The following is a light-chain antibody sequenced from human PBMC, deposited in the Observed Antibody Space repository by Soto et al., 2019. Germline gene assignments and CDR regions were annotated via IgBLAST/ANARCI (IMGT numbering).Light chain of an antibody. V-gene: IGKV3-20*01. CDR2: GTS. J-gene: IGKJ1*01. CDR3: QQYSKSRPWT. CDR1: QSVDRDF. Sequence: EIVLTQSPATVSLSPGEGATLSCRASQSVDRDFLAWYQQTPGQAPRLLIYGTSSRAPGIPDRFSGSGSGTDFTLTISRLEPEDFAVYYCQQYSKSRPWTFGQGTKVAMK.